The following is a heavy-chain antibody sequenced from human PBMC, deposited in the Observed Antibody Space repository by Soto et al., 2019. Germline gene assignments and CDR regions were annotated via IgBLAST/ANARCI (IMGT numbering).Heavy chain of an antibody. CDR1: GFTFSSYS. D-gene: IGHD3-22*01. CDR2: ISLSSGTI. Sequence: EVQLVESGGGSVQPGGSLRLSCVASGFTFSSYSMNWVRQAPGKGLEWVSYISLSSGTIYYADSVKGRFTISRDNAKNSLYLQMNSLRAEDTAVYYCAKDIWRGSSGYGYWGQGTLVTVSS. V-gene: IGHV3-48*01. J-gene: IGHJ4*02. CDR3: AKDIWRGSSGYGY.